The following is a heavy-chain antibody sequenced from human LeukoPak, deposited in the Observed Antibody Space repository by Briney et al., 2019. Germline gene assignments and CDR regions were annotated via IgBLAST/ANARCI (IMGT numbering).Heavy chain of an antibody. D-gene: IGHD3-22*01. J-gene: IGHJ4*02. CDR2: VSSDGSHK. CDR3: ARTPPYDTSTYSGDFDY. V-gene: IGHV3-33*05. Sequence: GGSLRLSCAASGFTFSSYGMHWVRQAPGKGLEWVADVSSDGSHKHYADSVKGRFTVSRDNSQNTLYLQMNSLRAEDTAVYYCARTPPYDTSTYSGDFDYWGQGTLVTVSS. CDR1: GFTFSSYG.